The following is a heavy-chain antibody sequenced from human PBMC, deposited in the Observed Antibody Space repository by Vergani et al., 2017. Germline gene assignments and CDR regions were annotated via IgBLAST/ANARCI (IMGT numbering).Heavy chain of an antibody. CDR3: ARQGSIAAEFDY. Sequence: EVQLVQSGAEVKKPGESLRISCKGSGYSFTSYWISWVREMPGKGLEWMGRIDPSDSYTNYSPSFQGHVTISADKSISTAYLQWSSLKASDTAMYYCARQGSIAAEFDYWGQGTLVTVSS. V-gene: IGHV5-10-1*03. D-gene: IGHD6-13*01. CDR1: GYSFTSYW. CDR2: IDPSDSYT. J-gene: IGHJ4*02.